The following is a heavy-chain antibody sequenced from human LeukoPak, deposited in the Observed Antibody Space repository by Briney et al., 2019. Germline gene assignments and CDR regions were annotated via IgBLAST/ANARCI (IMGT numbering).Heavy chain of an antibody. CDR1: GGSIRSDGYS. J-gene: IGHJ5*02. Sequence: PSETLSLTCAVSGGSIRSDGYSWGWSRQARGGGLEWIVYIYHSGSTHYTPSLRSRATISVDRSKSQFSLNLSSVTAADTAVYYCARSVRAAAGTWFDPWGQGTLVTVSS. CDR3: ARSVRAAAGTWFDP. D-gene: IGHD6-13*01. CDR2: IYHSGST. V-gene: IGHV4-30-2*01.